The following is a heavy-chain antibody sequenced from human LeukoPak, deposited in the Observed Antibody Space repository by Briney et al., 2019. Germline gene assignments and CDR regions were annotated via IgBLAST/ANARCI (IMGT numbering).Heavy chain of an antibody. CDR1: GGSISSFTYY. J-gene: IGHJ3*02. Sequence: PSETLSLTCTVSGGSISSFTYYWGWIRLPPGKGLEWIGSVYYSGSTYYNPSLKSRVTISVDTSKSHFSLKLTSVTAADTAVYYCGTAAAPTACDIWGQGTMVTVSS. D-gene: IGHD2-2*01. V-gene: IGHV4-39*01. CDR2: VYYSGST. CDR3: GTAAAPTACDI.